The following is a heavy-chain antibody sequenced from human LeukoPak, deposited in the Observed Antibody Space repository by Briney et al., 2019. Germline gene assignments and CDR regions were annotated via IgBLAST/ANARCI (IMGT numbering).Heavy chain of an antibody. J-gene: IGHJ4*02. CDR1: GFTFSSYA. Sequence: GGSLRLSCAASGFTFSSYAMSWVRQAPGKGLEWVSAISGSGGSTYYADSVKGRFTISRDNSKNTLYLQMNSLRAEDTAVYYCATSVGYRSSTSCPKYYFDYWGQGTLVTVSS. CDR3: ATSVGYRSSTSCPKYYFDY. D-gene: IGHD2-2*01. V-gene: IGHV3-23*01. CDR2: ISGSGGST.